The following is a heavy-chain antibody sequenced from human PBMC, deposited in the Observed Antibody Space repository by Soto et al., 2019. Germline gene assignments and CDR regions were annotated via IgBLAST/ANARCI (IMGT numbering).Heavy chain of an antibody. CDR1: GYTFSSIG. D-gene: IGHD3-10*01. Sequence: VSVKVSCKTSGYTFSSIGIGWVRQAPGQGLEWMGWISPHKGDTYYAQRLQGRVTMTTDTSTSTAYMELRSLRSDDTAVYFCARDLDASGSYFTNYWGQGTLVTVSS. V-gene: IGHV1-18*01. CDR2: ISPHKGDT. CDR3: ARDLDASGSYFTNY. J-gene: IGHJ4*02.